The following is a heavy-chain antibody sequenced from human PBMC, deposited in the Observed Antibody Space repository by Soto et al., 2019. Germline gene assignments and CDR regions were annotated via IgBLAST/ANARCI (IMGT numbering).Heavy chain of an antibody. CDR1: GGSISSSTYY. CDR3: ARHSHVLRYFDRVDAFDI. D-gene: IGHD3-9*01. V-gene: IGHV4-39*01. Sequence: SETLSLTCTVSGGSISSSTYYWGWIRQTPGKGLEWIGSIDNSGSTFYNPSFKSRITISVDTSKNQFSLKLRSVIAADTAVYYCARHSHVLRYFDRVDAFDIWGQGTTVTV. J-gene: IGHJ3*02. CDR2: IDNSGST.